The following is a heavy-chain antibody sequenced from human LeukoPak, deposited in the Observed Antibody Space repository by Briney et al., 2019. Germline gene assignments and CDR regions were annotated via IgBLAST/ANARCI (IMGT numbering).Heavy chain of an antibody. V-gene: IGHV1-24*01. J-gene: IGHJ4*02. CDR3: AAAPDTYYYDSSGFLC. CDR2: FHPEYGET. Sequence: ASVNVSCKVSRYIHTELFIQWVRQAPGKGLEWRGGFHPEYGETIYALKLQGRVTMTADTSTDTAYMELSSLRSEDTVVYYCAAAPDTYYYDSSGFLCWGEGTLVTVSS. CDR1: RYIHTELF. D-gene: IGHD3-22*01.